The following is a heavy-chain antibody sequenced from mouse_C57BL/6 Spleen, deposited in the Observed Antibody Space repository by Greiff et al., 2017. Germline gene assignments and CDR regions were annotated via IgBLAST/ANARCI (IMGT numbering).Heavy chain of an antibody. CDR2: IYPRDGST. J-gene: IGHJ4*01. CDR1: GYTFTDHT. V-gene: IGHV1-78*01. CDR3: ARRAYGDGYYSYYAMDY. D-gene: IGHD2-3*01. Sequence: QVQLQQSDAELVKPGASVKISCKVSGYTFTDHTIHWMKQRPEQGLEWIGYIYPRDGSTKYNEKFKGKATLTADKSSSTAYMQLNSLTSEDSAVYFCARRAYGDGYYSYYAMDYWGQGTSVTVSS.